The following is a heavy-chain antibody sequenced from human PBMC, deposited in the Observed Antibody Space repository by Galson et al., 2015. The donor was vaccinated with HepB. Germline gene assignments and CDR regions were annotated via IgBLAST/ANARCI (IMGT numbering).Heavy chain of an antibody. CDR3: APPPFERELSGY. CDR1: GFIFGGCW. CDR2: IKQDGSEE. J-gene: IGHJ4*02. D-gene: IGHD1-26*01. Sequence: SLRLSCAASGFIFGGCWMSWVRQAPGKGLEWVANIKQDGSEENYVDSVKGRFTISRDNARNSLYLQMNSLRAEDTAVYYCAPPPFERELSGYWGQGTLVTVSS. V-gene: IGHV3-7*03.